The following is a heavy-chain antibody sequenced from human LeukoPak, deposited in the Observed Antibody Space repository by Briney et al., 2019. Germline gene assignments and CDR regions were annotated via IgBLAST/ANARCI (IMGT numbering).Heavy chain of an antibody. CDR3: GXLAYYYGSGSYYNRHRKTPYYYYYYMDV. J-gene: IGHJ6*03. V-gene: IGHV4-34*01. CDR1: GGSISSYY. Sequence: SETLSLTCTVSGGSISSYYWSWIRQPPGKGLEWIGEINHSGSTNYNPSLKSRVTISVDTSKNQFSLKLSSVTAADTAVYYCGXLAYYYGSGSYYNRHRKTPYYYYYYMDVWGKGTTVTISS. D-gene: IGHD3-10*01. CDR2: INHSGST.